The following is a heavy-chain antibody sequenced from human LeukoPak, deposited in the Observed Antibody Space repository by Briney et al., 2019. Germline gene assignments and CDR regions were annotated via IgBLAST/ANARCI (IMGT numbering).Heavy chain of an antibody. CDR3: AKGYCGGDCPFDY. Sequence: GGSLRLSCAASGFTFSSYGMHWVRQAPGKGLEWVAVISYDGSNKYYADSVKGRYTISRDKSKNTLYLQMNSLRAEDTAVYYCAKGYCGGDCPFDYWGQGTLVTVSS. V-gene: IGHV3-30*18. CDR2: ISYDGSNK. J-gene: IGHJ4*02. CDR1: GFTFSSYG. D-gene: IGHD2-21*01.